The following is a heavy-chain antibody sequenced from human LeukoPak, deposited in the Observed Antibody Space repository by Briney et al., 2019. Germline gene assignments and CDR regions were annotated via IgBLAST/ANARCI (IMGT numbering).Heavy chain of an antibody. CDR3: ARTGCSGGSCYSRAIYYYYYMDV. Sequence: SETLSLTCTVSGDSVSSSSYYWGWIRQPPGKGLEWIASIYYSGSTYNNPSLKSRVAISVDTSKNQFSLKLSSVTAADTAVYYCARTGCSGGSCYSRAIYYYYYMDVWGKGTTVTVSS. CDR1: GDSVSSSSYY. V-gene: IGHV4-39*07. D-gene: IGHD2-15*01. J-gene: IGHJ6*03. CDR2: IYYSGST.